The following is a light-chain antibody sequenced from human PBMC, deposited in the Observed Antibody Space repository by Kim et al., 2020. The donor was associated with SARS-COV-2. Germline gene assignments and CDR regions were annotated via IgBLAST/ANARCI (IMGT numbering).Light chain of an antibody. V-gene: IGLV1-40*01. CDR3: QSYDSSLSGSVV. CDR1: SSNIGPGYD. CDR2: GNS. Sequence: RVTISCTGRSSNIGPGYDVHWYQQLPGTAPKPLIYGNSNRPSGVPDRFSGSKSGTSASLAITGLQAEDEADYYCQSYDSSLSGSVVFGGGTQLTVL. J-gene: IGLJ2*01.